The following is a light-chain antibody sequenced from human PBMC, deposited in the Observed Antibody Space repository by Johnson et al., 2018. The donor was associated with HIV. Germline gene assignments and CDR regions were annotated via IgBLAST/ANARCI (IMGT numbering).Light chain of an antibody. CDR1: SSNIGNNY. CDR3: GTWDSRLSAYV. J-gene: IGLJ1*01. Sequence: QSVLTQPPSVSAAPGQKVTISCSGSSSNIGNNYVSWYQQLPGTAPKLLIYDTSKRPSGIPDRFSGSKSGTSATLGITGLQTGDEADYYCGTWDSRLSAYVFGSGTKVTVL. CDR2: DTS. V-gene: IGLV1-51*01.